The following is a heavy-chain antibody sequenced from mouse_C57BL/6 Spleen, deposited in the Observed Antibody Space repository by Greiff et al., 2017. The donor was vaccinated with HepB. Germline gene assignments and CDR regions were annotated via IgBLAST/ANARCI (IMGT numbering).Heavy chain of an antibody. Sequence: QVQLQQSGAELVKPGASVKLSCKASGYTFTSYWMHWVKQRPGQGLEWIGMIHPNSGSTNYNEKFKSKATLTVDKSSSTAYMQLSSLTSEDSAVYYCARGALYYGSSYGYFDVWGTGTTVTVSS. V-gene: IGHV1-64*01. CDR1: GYTFTSYW. CDR3: ARGALYYGSSYGYFDV. CDR2: IHPNSGST. J-gene: IGHJ1*03. D-gene: IGHD1-1*01.